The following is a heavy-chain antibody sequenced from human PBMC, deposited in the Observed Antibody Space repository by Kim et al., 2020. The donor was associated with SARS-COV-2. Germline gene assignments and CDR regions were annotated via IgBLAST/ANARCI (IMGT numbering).Heavy chain of an antibody. Sequence: ASVKVSCKTSGYTFNEYGISWVRQAPGQGLEWMGWISVYNGNTNYAQKFQGRVTLTTDTSTTTVYMDLRSLRSGDTAVYYCTRDGQWELLHSGGGMDFWG. V-gene: IGHV1-18*01. CDR2: ISVYNGNT. CDR1: GYTFNEYG. J-gene: IGHJ6*02. D-gene: IGHD1-26*01. CDR3: TRDGQWELLHSGGGMDF.